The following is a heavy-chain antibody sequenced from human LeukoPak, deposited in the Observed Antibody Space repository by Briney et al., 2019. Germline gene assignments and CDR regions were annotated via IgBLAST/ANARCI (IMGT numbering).Heavy chain of an antibody. D-gene: IGHD3-9*01. CDR3: AKDGARYLLTYYFEY. CDR1: GFTFSSHD. J-gene: IGHJ4*02. CDR2: ISYDGSKQ. V-gene: IGHV3-30*18. Sequence: GGSLRLSCAASGFTFSSHDMHWVRQAPGKGLEWVAAISYDGSKQLYADSVKGRFTISRDNSKNTLNLQMNSLRDEDTAVYYCAKDGARYLLTYYFEYWGQGTLVAVSS.